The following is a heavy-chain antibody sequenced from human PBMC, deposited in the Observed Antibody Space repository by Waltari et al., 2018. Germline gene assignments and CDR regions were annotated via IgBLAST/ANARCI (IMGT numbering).Heavy chain of an antibody. CDR2: IYHSGST. CDR3: ARHGGSGSYFDDAFDI. CDR1: GYSISSGYY. Sequence: QVQLQESGPGLVKPSETLSLTCAVSGYSISSGYYWGWIRQPPGKGLAWIGSIYHSGSTYYNPSRRSRVTISVDTSKNQFALKLSCVTAADTAVYYCARHGGSGSYFDDAFDIWGQGTMVTVSS. V-gene: IGHV4-38-2*01. D-gene: IGHD3-10*01. J-gene: IGHJ3*02.